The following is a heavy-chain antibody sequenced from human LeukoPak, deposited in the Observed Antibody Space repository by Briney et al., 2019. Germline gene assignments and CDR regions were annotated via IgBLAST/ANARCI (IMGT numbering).Heavy chain of an antibody. CDR1: GYTFTNYG. CDR2: ISGYNGNT. CDR3: TRDLQRRSSGWLTAAAGDY. V-gene: IGHV1-18*01. D-gene: IGHD6-19*01. Sequence: GASVKVSCKASGYTFTNYGISWVRQAPGQGLEWMGWISGYNGNTNYARKVQGRVTMTTDTSTSTAYMELRSLRSDDTAVYYCTRDLQRRSSGWLTAAAGDYWGQGTLVTVSS. J-gene: IGHJ4*02.